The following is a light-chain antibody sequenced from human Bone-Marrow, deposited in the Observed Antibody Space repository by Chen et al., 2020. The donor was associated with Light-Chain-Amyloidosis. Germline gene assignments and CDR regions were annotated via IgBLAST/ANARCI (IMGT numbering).Light chain of an antibody. J-gene: IGLJ2*01. V-gene: IGLV3-25*03. CDR3: QSADSSGTYEVI. CDR1: DLPTKY. CDR2: RDT. Sequence: SYELIQPPSVSVSPGQTARITCSGDDLPTKYAYWYQHKPGQAPVLVIHRDTERPSGISERFSGSSSGTTATLTISGVQAEDEADYHCQSADSSGTYEVIFGGGTKLTVL.